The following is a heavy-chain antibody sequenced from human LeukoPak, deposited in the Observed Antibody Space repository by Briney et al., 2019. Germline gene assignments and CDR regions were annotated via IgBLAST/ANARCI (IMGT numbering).Heavy chain of an antibody. CDR3: GRPLQRGSWTQRALDY. D-gene: IGHD3-10*01. CDR2: MNPNSGNA. V-gene: IGHV1-8*01. CDR1: GYTFTSYD. J-gene: IGHJ4*02. Sequence: EASVTVSCKASGYTFTSYDISWVRQATGQGLEWMGWMNPNSGNAGYAQRFQGRVTMTRNNSISTAYMELTSLRSEDTAVYYCGRPLQRGSWTQRALDYWGQGTLVTVSS.